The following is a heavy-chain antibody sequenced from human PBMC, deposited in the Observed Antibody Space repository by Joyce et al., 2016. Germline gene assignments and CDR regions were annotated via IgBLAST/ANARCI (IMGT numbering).Heavy chain of an antibody. CDR1: GFSFSGYW. J-gene: IGHJ5*02. CDR2: INTDWSST. V-gene: IGHV3-74*01. CDR3: VRGISARPGGPNWFDP. Sequence: EVQLVESGGDLVQPGGSLRLSCAASGFSFSGYWIHWVRQVPGKGLVWVSRINTDWSSTSFADSVKGRFTISRDTAKNTLYLQMNSLRAEDTAVYYCVRGISARPGGPNWFDPWGQGTLVTVSS. D-gene: IGHD6-6*01.